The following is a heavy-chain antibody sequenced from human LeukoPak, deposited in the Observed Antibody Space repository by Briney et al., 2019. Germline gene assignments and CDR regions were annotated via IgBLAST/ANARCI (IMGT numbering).Heavy chain of an antibody. CDR3: ARGSGSPFDYFDY. V-gene: IGHV3-33*01. J-gene: IGHJ4*02. CDR2: IWYDGSNK. Sequence: GGSLRLSCAASGFSFSSNGMHWVRQAPGKGLEWVAVIWYDGSNKYYADSVKGRFTISRDNSKNTLYLQMNSLRAEDTAVYYCARGSGSPFDYFDYWGQGTLVTVSS. D-gene: IGHD1-26*01. CDR1: GFSFSSNG.